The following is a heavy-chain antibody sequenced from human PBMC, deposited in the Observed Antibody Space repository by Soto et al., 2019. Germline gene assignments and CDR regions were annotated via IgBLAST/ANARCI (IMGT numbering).Heavy chain of an antibody. Sequence: SEALSLTCAVYGGSFSGYYWSWIRQPPGKGLEWIGEINHSGSTNYNPSLKSRVTISVDTSKNQFSLKLSSVTAADTAVYYCARRQSVGANSYIFDYWGQGTLVTVSS. CDR3: ARRQSVGANSYIFDY. CDR1: GGSFSGYY. CDR2: INHSGST. J-gene: IGHJ4*02. V-gene: IGHV4-34*01. D-gene: IGHD1-26*01.